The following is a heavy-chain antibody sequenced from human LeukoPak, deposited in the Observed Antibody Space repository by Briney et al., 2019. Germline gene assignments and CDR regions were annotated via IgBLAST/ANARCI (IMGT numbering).Heavy chain of an antibody. Sequence: ASVKVSCKASGYSFTNYAMHWVRQAPGQRLEWMGWINAGNGNTKYSQEFQGRVTITRDTSASTGHVELSSLRSEDTAVYYCVKGSGYDSNFDYWGQGTLVTVSS. D-gene: IGHD5-12*01. V-gene: IGHV1-3*01. CDR2: INAGNGNT. CDR3: VKGSGYDSNFDY. CDR1: GYSFTNYA. J-gene: IGHJ4*02.